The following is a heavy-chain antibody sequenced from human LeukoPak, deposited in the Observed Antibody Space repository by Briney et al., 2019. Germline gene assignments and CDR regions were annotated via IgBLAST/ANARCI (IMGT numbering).Heavy chain of an antibody. D-gene: IGHD6-13*01. J-gene: IGHJ4*02. CDR2: IYHSGSN. V-gene: IGHV4-38-2*01. CDR1: GYSISSCYY. CDR3: ARYLGSSKFDY. Sequence: SVTLSLTCAVSGYSISSCYYWGWIRQPPGKGLEWIGSIYHSGSNYYNLSLKSRVTISVDTSKNQFSLKLSSVTAANTAVYYCARYLGSSKFDYWGQGTLVTVSS.